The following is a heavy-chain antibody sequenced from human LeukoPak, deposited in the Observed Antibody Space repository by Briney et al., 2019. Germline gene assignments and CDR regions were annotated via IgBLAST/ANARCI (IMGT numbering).Heavy chain of an antibody. Sequence: GGSLRLSCAASGFTFVDYAMHWVRQAPGKDLEWVSGISWNSGSIGYADSVKGRFTISRDNAKNSLYLQMNSLRAEDTALYYCAKDQYYDSSGSFQHWGQGTLVTVSP. CDR3: AKDQYYDSSGSFQH. D-gene: IGHD3-22*01. CDR2: ISWNSGSI. J-gene: IGHJ1*01. V-gene: IGHV3-9*01. CDR1: GFTFVDYA.